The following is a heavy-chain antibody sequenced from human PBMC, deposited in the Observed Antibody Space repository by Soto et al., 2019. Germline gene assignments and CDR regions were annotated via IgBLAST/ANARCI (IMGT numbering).Heavy chain of an antibody. Sequence: SETLSLTCSVSGVSISSYFWSWIRQPPGRGLEWIGYTYHRGSTNYSPSLKSRVAISLDTSENQFSLKVNSVTAADTAVYYCARIGGYHGSLDYRGKRTSVTVSS. CDR2: TYHRGST. V-gene: IGHV4-59*01. CDR1: GVSISSYF. J-gene: IGHJ4*02. D-gene: IGHD2-15*01. CDR3: ARIGGYHGSLDY.